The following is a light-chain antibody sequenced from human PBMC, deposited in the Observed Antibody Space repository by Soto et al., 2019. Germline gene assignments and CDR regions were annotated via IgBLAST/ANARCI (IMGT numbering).Light chain of an antibody. CDR3: QQLDSFPLT. CDR2: AAS. Sequence: EIEMTQSPSSVSASVGDRVTISCRASQGISRWLAWYQKKPGRAPKILIYAASSLQSGVPVRFSGSGSGTDFTLSISSLEPEDVSTYYCQQLDSFPLTFGQGTRLDIK. V-gene: IGKV1-12*01. CDR1: QGISRW. J-gene: IGKJ5*01.